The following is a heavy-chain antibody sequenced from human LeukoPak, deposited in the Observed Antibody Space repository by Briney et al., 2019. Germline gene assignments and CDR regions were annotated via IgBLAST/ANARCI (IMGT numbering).Heavy chain of an antibody. Sequence: GSLRLSCAASGFTFSSYAMHWVRQAPGKGLEWVAVISYDGSNKYYADSVKGRFTISRDNSKNTLYLQMNSLRAEDTAVYYCARDDTATLAWFDPWGQGTLVTVSS. V-gene: IGHV3-30-3*01. D-gene: IGHD5-18*01. J-gene: IGHJ5*02. CDR1: GFTFSSYA. CDR3: ARDDTATLAWFDP. CDR2: ISYDGSNK.